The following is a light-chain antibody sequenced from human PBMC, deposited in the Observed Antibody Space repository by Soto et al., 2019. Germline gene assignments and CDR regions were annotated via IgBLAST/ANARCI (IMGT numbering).Light chain of an antibody. V-gene: IGLV2-23*01. J-gene: IGLJ2*01. CDR3: CSYAGSVV. CDR1: SSDVGSYNL. CDR2: EGS. Sequence: QSALTQPASVSGSPGQSITISCNGTSSDVGSYNLVSWYQQHPGKAPKLMIYEGSKRPSGVSNRFSGSKSGNTASLTISGLQAEDEADYYCCSYAGSVVFGGGTKVTVL.